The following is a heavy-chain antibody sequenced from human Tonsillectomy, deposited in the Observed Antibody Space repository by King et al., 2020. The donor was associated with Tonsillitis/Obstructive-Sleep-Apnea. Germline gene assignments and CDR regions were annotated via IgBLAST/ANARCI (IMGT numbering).Heavy chain of an antibody. CDR3: ARAPDLGYCSGGSCYPFDY. D-gene: IGHD2-15*01. Sequence: VTLQESGPALVKPTQTLTLTCTFSGFSLSTGGMCVSWIRQPPGKALEWLARIDWDDEKYYSTSLKTRLTISKDTSKNQVFLTMTNMDPVDTATYYCARAPDLGYCSGGSCYPFDYWGQGTLVTVSS. V-gene: IGHV2-70*11. CDR2: IDWDDEK. CDR1: GFSLSTGGMC. J-gene: IGHJ4*02.